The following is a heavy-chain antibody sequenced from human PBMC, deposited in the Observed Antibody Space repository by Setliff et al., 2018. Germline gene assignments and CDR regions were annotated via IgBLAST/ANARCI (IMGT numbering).Heavy chain of an antibody. V-gene: IGHV3-23*01. CDR2: MSGSGRYT. Sequence: GESLKISCAASGFIFSNYAMSWVRQAPGKGLEWVCGMSGSGRYTHHADSVKGRFTISRDNSKYTLFLQMNSLIFDDTAVYYCSKHPTALTTAGGDYWGQGTLVTVSS. CDR1: GFIFSNYA. J-gene: IGHJ4*02. D-gene: IGHD4-17*01. CDR3: SKHPTALTTAGGDY.